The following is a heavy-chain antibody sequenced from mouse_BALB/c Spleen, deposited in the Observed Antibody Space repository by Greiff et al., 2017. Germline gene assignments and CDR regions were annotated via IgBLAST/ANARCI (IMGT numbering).Heavy chain of an antibody. CDR1: GYTFTSYW. Sequence: QVQLQQSGAELVKPGASVKLSCKASGYTFTSYWMHWVKQRPGQGLEWIGEIDPSDSYTNYNQKFKGKATLTVDKSSSTAYMQLSSLTSEDSAVYYCARWDYGNPDYWGQGTTLTVSS. D-gene: IGHD2-1*01. CDR2: IDPSDSYT. V-gene: IGHV1-69*02. J-gene: IGHJ2*01. CDR3: ARWDYGNPDY.